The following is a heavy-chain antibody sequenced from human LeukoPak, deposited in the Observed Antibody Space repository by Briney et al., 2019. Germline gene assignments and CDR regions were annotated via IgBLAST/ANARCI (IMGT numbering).Heavy chain of an antibody. CDR2: INPSGGFT. D-gene: IGHD1-26*01. Sequence: GASVKVSCKASGYTFISYYVHWVRQAPGQGLEWMGIINPSGGFTSYAQKLQGRVTVTRDMSTSTVYMELSNLRSEDTAVYYCARDQSGEWELLSGWWFDPWGQGTLVTVSS. CDR1: GYTFISYY. CDR3: ARDQSGEWELLSGWWFDP. V-gene: IGHV1-46*01. J-gene: IGHJ5*02.